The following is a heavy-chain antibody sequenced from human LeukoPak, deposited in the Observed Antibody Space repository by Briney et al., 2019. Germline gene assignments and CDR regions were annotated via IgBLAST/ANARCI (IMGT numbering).Heavy chain of an antibody. Sequence: GASVKVSCKASGYTFTSYDINWVRQATGQGLEWMGWMNPNSGNTGYAQKFQGRVTMTRNTSISTAYMELSSLRSEDTAVYYCARSNHYLAAYYYYYMDVWGKGTTVTVSS. D-gene: IGHD3-10*01. CDR3: ARSNHYLAAYYYYYMDV. J-gene: IGHJ6*03. CDR2: MNPNSGNT. V-gene: IGHV1-8*01. CDR1: GYTFTSYD.